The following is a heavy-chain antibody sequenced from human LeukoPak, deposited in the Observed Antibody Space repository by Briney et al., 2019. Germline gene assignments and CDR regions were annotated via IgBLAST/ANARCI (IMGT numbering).Heavy chain of an antibody. CDR3: ARGGSFGHSYYGTDL. V-gene: IGHV3-30*03. CDR2: ISYDGSKK. CDR1: XFIXNNYG. J-gene: IGHJ6*02. D-gene: IGHD1-26*01. Sequence: GSXXLXCXAXXFIXNNYGMHWVRQAPGKGLEWVAVISYDGSKKYHADSVKGRFTISRDNCKKTRYLQMNSLRSEYTAVYYCARGGSFGHSYYGTDLWGQGTTVTLS.